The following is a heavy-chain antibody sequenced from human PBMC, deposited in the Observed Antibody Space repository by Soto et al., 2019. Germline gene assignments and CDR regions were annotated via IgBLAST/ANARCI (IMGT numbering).Heavy chain of an antibody. Sequence: QITLKESGPTLVKPTQTLTLTCTFSGFSLSTSGVGVGWIRQPPGKALEWLALIYWDDDKRYSPSLKSRLTIXKXTXXNQVVLTRTNMDPVDTATYYCAHWGLTGYYFALDYWGQGTLVTVSS. D-gene: IGHD3-9*01. J-gene: IGHJ4*02. CDR2: IYWDDDK. V-gene: IGHV2-5*02. CDR3: AHWGLTGYYFALDY. CDR1: GFSLSTSGVG.